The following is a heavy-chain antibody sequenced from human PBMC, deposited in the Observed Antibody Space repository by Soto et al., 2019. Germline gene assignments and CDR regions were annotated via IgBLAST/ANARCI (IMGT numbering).Heavy chain of an antibody. CDR2: ISGSGGST. CDR1: GFTFSSYA. Sequence: GGSLRLSCAASGFTFSSYAMSWVRQAPGKGLEWVSAISGSGGSTYYADSVKGRFTISRDNSKNTLYLQMNSLRAEDTAVYYCAKDLEGSGWSPALVGYWGQGTLVTVSS. J-gene: IGHJ4*02. CDR3: AKDLEGSGWSPALVGY. V-gene: IGHV3-23*01. D-gene: IGHD6-19*01.